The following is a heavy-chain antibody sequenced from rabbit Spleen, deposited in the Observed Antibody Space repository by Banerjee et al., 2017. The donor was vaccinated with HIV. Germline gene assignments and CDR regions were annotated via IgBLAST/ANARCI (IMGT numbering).Heavy chain of an antibody. D-gene: IGHD4-1*01. Sequence: QSLEESGGDLVKPGASLTLTCTASGFTFSNNYYMCWVRQAPGKGLEWIACIYVGSDNTYYASWAKGRFTISKTSSTTVTLQVTSLTTADTATYFCARYVTWNCGNLWGPGTLVTVS. CDR1: GFTFSNNYY. CDR2: IYVGSDNT. CDR3: ARYVTWNCGNL. J-gene: IGHJ4*01. V-gene: IGHV1S40*01.